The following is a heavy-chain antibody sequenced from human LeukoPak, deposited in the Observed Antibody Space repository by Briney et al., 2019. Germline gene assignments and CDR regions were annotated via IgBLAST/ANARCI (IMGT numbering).Heavy chain of an antibody. CDR3: ARCTTGRTFGSLREIRRSREIDY. V-gene: IGHV3-21*01. Sequence: PGGSLRLSCAASGFTFSSYSMNWVRQAPGKGLEWVSSISSSSSNIYYADPVKGRFTISRDNAKNSLYLQMNSLRVEDTAVYYCARCTTGRTFGSLREIRRSREIDYWGQGTLVTVSS. CDR2: ISSSSSNI. J-gene: IGHJ4*02. D-gene: IGHD1-1*01. CDR1: GFTFSSYS.